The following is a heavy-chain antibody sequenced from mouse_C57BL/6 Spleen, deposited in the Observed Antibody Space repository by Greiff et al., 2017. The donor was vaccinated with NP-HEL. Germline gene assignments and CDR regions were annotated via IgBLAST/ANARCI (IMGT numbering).Heavy chain of an antibody. CDR1: GYSFTSYY. Sequence: QVQLKQSGPELVKPGASVKISCKASGYSFTSYYIHWVKQRPGQGLEWIGWIYPGSGNTKYNEKFKGKATLTADTSSSTAYMQLSSLTSEDSAVYYCARTTVPWYFDVWGTGTTVTVSS. CDR3: ARTTVPWYFDV. V-gene: IGHV1-66*01. D-gene: IGHD1-1*01. J-gene: IGHJ1*03. CDR2: IYPGSGNT.